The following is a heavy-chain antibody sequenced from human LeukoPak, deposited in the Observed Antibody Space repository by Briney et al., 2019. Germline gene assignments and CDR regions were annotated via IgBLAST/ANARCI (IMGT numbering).Heavy chain of an antibody. D-gene: IGHD5-18*01. CDR1: GFTFSSNG. J-gene: IGHJ4*02. CDR2: ISATGGTI. V-gene: IGHV3-48*04. CDR3: ARDAQPWLGGYSYGVFDY. Sequence: PGGSLRLSCAASGFTFSSNGMNWVRQAPGKGLEWVSYISATGGTIYYADSVKGRFTISRDNAKSSLYLQMNSLRAEDMAVYYCARDAQPWLGGYSYGVFDYWGQGTLVTVSS.